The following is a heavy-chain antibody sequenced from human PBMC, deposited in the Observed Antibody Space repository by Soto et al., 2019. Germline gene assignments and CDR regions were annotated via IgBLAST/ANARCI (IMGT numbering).Heavy chain of an antibody. CDR2: MNPNTGNI. D-gene: IGHD5-12*01. CDR1: GYTFVDYA. CDR3: TREAIVAENWFDP. J-gene: IGHJ5*02. V-gene: IGHV1-3*01. Sequence: QVQLVQSGAEVMRPGASVKVSCRASGYTFVDYALHWVRQAPGQGLEWVGWMNPNTGNIKYSHKFEDRVSITRDTVTSTAYIELRGLRSEDTAVYFCTREAIVAENWFDPWGQGTLVNVSS.